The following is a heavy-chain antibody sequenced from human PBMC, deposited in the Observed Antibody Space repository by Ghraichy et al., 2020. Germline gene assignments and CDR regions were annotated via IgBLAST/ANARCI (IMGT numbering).Heavy chain of an antibody. D-gene: IGHD4-11*01. CDR2: ISSSSRTI. V-gene: IGHV3-48*02. CDR3: ARDGTTVTRYYYGMDV. Sequence: LRLSCAASGFTFSSYSIYWVRQAPGKGLEWVSYISSSSRTIYYADSVKGRFTISRDNAKNSLYLQMNSLRDEDTAVYYCARDGTTVTRYYYGMDVWGQGTTVTVSS. J-gene: IGHJ6*02. CDR1: GFTFSSYS.